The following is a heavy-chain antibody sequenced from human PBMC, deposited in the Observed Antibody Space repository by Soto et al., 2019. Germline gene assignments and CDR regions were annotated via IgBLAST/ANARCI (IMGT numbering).Heavy chain of an antibody. CDR1: GGTFSSYA. CDR3: ATPFPPYCSGGSCYGAGFDP. V-gene: IGHV1-69*01. CDR2: IIPIFGTA. Sequence: QVQLVQSGAEVKKPGSSVKVSCKASGGTFSSYAISWVRQAPGQGLEWMGGIIPIFGTANYAQKFQGRVTITADESTSTAYMELSSLRSEDTAVYYCATPFPPYCSGGSCYGAGFDPWGQGTLVTVSS. D-gene: IGHD2-15*01. J-gene: IGHJ5*02.